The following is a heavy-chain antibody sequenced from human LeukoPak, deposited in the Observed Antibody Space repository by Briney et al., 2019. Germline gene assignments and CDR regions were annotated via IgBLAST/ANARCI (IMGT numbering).Heavy chain of an antibody. J-gene: IGHJ4*02. V-gene: IGHV2-5*01. CDR1: GFSLTTSGVG. Sequence: SGPTLVNPTQTLTLTCTFSGFSLTTSGVGVGWIRQPPGKALEWLALIYWNDDKRYSPSLKSRLIITKDTSKNQVVLTMTNMDPVDTATYYCAHSRYCSSTSCQKFDYWGQGTLVTVSS. CDR2: IYWNDDK. D-gene: IGHD2-2*01. CDR3: AHSRYCSSTSCQKFDY.